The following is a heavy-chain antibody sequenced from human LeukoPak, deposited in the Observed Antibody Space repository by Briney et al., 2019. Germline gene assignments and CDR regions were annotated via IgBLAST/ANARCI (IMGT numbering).Heavy chain of an antibody. V-gene: IGHV3-30*04. CDR1: GFTFSSYA. Sequence: GGSLRLSCAASGFTFSSYAMHWVRQAPGKGLERVAVISYDGSNKYYADSVKGRFTISRDNSKNTLYLQMNSLRAEDTAVYYCARDPSITMVRGVIGRFDYWGQGTLVTVSS. CDR2: ISYDGSNK. D-gene: IGHD3-10*01. J-gene: IGHJ4*02. CDR3: ARDPSITMVRGVIGRFDY.